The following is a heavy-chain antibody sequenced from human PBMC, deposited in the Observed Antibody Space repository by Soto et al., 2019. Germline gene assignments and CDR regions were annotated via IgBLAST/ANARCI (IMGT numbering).Heavy chain of an antibody. V-gene: IGHV3-74*01. CDR1: GFSFSTYR. CDR2: INTDGSST. Sequence: DVQLVESGGGLVQFGGSLRLSCAASGFSFSTYRMHWVRQAPGKGLVWVSRINTDGSSTSYADSVKGRCTISRDNAKNTLYLQMNSLRAEDTAVYYCAREKTFYSSSSGFGYWGQGTLVTVSS. D-gene: IGHD6-6*01. J-gene: IGHJ4*02. CDR3: AREKTFYSSSSGFGY.